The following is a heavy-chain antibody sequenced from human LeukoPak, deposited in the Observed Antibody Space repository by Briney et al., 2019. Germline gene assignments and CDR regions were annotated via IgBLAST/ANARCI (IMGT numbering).Heavy chain of an antibody. CDR1: AFIFSGHW. V-gene: IGHV3-7*01. Sequence: PGGSLRLSCEGSAFIFSGHWMNWVRQTPGKGLEWVANIKQDGSEKYYVDSVKGRFTISRDNAKNSLYLQMNSLRAEDTAVYYCASSSGYYYIDYWGQGTLDTVSS. J-gene: IGHJ4*02. D-gene: IGHD3-22*01. CDR3: ASSSGYYYIDY. CDR2: IKQDGSEK.